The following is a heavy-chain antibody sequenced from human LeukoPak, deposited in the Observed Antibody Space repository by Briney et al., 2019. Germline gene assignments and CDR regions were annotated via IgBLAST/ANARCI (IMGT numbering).Heavy chain of an antibody. Sequence: PSETLTLTCAVDGGSFSAYYWTWIRQPPGKGLEWIGEISPGGSTNYNPSLKSRVTISVDSSQIQFSLKLRSVTAADTAVYYCAGIEMATTKFACWGQGTLVTVSS. CDR1: GGSFSAYY. D-gene: IGHD5-24*01. V-gene: IGHV4-34*01. CDR3: AGIEMATTKFAC. J-gene: IGHJ4*02. CDR2: ISPGGST.